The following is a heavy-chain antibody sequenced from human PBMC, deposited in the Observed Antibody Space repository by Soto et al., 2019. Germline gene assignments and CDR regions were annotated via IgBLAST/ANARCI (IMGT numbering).Heavy chain of an antibody. CDR1: GGSTSSSSYH. V-gene: IGHV4-39*01. J-gene: IGHJ4*02. Sequence: QLQLQESGPGLVKPSETLSLTCTVSGGSTSSSSYHWGWIRQPPGKGLEWIGSISYSGSTYHSPSLKSRVTISGDTSKNQFSLKLSSVTAADTAVYYCARHCLGGSCYSSGDYWGQGTLVTVSS. CDR3: ARHCLGGSCYSSGDY. CDR2: ISYSGST. D-gene: IGHD2-15*01.